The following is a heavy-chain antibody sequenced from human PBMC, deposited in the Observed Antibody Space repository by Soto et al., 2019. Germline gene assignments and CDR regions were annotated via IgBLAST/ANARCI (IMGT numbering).Heavy chain of an antibody. CDR3: ARGYYRSPFGY. D-gene: IGHD3-10*01. J-gene: IGHJ4*02. Sequence: SETLSLTCTVSGGSISSYYWSWIRQPPGKGLEWIGYIYYRGSTDYTPSLKGRVTISVDTSKTQFSLKLTSVSAADTAVYYCARGYYRSPFGYWGPGTLVTVSS. CDR2: IYYRGST. CDR1: GGSISSYY. V-gene: IGHV4-59*01.